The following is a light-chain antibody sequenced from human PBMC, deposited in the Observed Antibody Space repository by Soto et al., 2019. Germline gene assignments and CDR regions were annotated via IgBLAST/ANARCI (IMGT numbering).Light chain of an antibody. Sequence: QSVLTQPPSVSGAPGQGVTISCTGSSSNIGAGYDVHWYQQLPGTAPKLLIYDNTNRPSGVPDRFSGSKSGTSASLAITGLQAEDEAEYYCQSGSTFGGGTKLTVL. J-gene: IGLJ2*01. CDR1: SSNIGAGYD. V-gene: IGLV1-40*01. CDR2: DNT. CDR3: QSGST.